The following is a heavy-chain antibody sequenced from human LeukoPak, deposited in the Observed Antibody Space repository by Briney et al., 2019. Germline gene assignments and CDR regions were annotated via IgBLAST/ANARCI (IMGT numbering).Heavy chain of an antibody. CDR3: ARHYGP. Sequence: SETLSLTCTVSGGSLSNSDYYWGWIRQPPGRGLVWIGSVYYRGSTYYNPSLQSRVTISVDTSKNQFSLKLNSVTATDTAVYYCARHYGPWGQGTLVTVSS. CDR2: VYYRGST. J-gene: IGHJ4*02. D-gene: IGHD3-10*01. CDR1: GGSLSNSDYY. V-gene: IGHV4-39*01.